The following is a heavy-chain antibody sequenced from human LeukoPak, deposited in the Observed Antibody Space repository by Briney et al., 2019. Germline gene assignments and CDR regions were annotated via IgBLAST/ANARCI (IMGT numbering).Heavy chain of an antibody. CDR1: GGSFSGYY. CDR2: INHSGST. Sequence: SETLSLTCAVYGGSFSGYYWSWIRQPPGKGLEWIGEINHSGSTNYNPSPKSRVTISVDTSKNQFSLKLSSVTAADTAVYYCASRLLWFGELVNWFDPWGQGTLVTVSS. V-gene: IGHV4-34*01. CDR3: ASRLLWFGELVNWFDP. D-gene: IGHD3-10*01. J-gene: IGHJ5*02.